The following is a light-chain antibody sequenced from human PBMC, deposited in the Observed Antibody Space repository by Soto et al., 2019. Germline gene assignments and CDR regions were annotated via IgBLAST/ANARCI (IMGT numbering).Light chain of an antibody. V-gene: IGLV2-14*01. J-gene: IGLJ2*01. CDR1: SSDVGSYNY. CDR3: SSYTTSSTHVV. CDR2: DVS. Sequence: QSALTQPASVSGSPGQSITISCTGTSSDVGSYNYVSWYQQYPGKAPKLMIYDVSNRPSGVSYRFSGSKSGNTASLTISGLQAEDEAYYYCSSYTTSSTHVVFGGGTKVTLL.